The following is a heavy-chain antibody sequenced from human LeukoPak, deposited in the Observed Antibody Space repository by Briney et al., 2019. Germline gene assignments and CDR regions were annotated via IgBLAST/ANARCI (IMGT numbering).Heavy chain of an antibody. Sequence: ASVKVSCKASGYTFTGYYMHWVRQAPGQGLEWMGWINPNSGGTNYAQKFQGRVTMTRDTSISTAYMELSRLRSDDTAVYYCARAALGGSLRAFDIWGQGTMVTVSS. CDR3: ARAALGGSLRAFDI. CDR2: INPNSGGT. V-gene: IGHV1-2*02. D-gene: IGHD1-26*01. J-gene: IGHJ3*02. CDR1: GYTFTGYY.